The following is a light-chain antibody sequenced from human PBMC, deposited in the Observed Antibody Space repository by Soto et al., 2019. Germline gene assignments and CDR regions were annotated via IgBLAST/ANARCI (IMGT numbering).Light chain of an antibody. V-gene: IGLV2-23*02. J-gene: IGLJ2*01. CDR2: EVS. Sequence: QSVLTQPASVSGSPGQSITISCTGTSSDVGSYNLVSWYQQHPGKAPKLMIYEVSKRPSGVSNRFSGSKSGNTASLTISRLQAEDEADYYCSSYAGSSVVFGGGTKVTVL. CDR3: SSYAGSSVV. CDR1: SSDVGSYNL.